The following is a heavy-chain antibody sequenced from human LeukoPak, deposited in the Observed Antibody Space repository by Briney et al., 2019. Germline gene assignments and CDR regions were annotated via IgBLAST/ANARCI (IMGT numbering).Heavy chain of an antibody. Sequence: PSQTLSLTCTVSGGSISSGDYYWSWIRQPPGKGLEWIGYIYYSGSTYYNPSLKSRVTISRDTPKNQFSLKLSSATAADTAVYYCARRCSNASCHKGAFDIWGQGTMVTVSS. V-gene: IGHV4-30-4*08. CDR3: ARRCSNASCHKGAFDI. CDR1: GGSISSGDYY. J-gene: IGHJ3*02. D-gene: IGHD2-2*01. CDR2: IYYSGST.